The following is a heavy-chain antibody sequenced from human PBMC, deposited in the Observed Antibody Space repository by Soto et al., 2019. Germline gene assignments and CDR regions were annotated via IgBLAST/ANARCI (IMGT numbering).Heavy chain of an antibody. CDR3: ARGDRYYYYYGMDV. CDR2: IYYSGST. V-gene: IGHV4-31*02. D-gene: IGHD3-22*01. Sequence: TSETLSLTCTVSGGSISSGGYYWSWIRQHPGKGLEWIGYIYYSGSTYYNPSLKSRVTISVDTSKNQFSLKLSSVTAADTAVYYCARGDRYYYYYGMDVWGQGTTVTVSS. J-gene: IGHJ6*02. CDR1: GGSISSGGYY.